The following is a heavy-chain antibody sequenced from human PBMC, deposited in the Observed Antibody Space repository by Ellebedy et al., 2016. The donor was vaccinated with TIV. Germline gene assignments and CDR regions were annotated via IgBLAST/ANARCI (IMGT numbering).Heavy chain of an antibody. CDR3: ARLGVIAAAGASDS. Sequence: GESLKISCAASGFSFSGYDMSWFRQAPGKGPECVSYISYSGDLMYYADSVKGRFTTSRDNAGNSLYLQMNSLRAEDTAVYYCARLGVIAAAGASDSWGQGTLVIVSS. CDR1: GFSFSGYD. V-gene: IGHV3-11*01. D-gene: IGHD6-13*01. CDR2: ISYSGDLM. J-gene: IGHJ4*02.